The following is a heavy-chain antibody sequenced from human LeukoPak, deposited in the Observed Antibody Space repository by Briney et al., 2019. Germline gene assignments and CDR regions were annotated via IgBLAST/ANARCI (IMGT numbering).Heavy chain of an antibody. V-gene: IGHV1-69*13. J-gene: IGHJ6*03. CDR3: ARGAGLRFLEWLSPLYYYYYMDV. D-gene: IGHD3-3*01. CDR1: GGTFSSYA. CDR2: IIPIFGTA. Sequence: SVKVSCXASGGTFSSYAISWVRQAPGQGLEWMGGIIPIFGTANCAQKFQGRVTITADESTSTAYMELSSLRSEDTAVYYCARGAGLRFLEWLSPLYYYYYMDVWGKGTTVTVSS.